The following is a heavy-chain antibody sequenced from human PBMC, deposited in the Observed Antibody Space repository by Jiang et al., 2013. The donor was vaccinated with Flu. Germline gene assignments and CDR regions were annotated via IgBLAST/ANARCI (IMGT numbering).Heavy chain of an antibody. CDR3: ARQAVSGYNWFDP. Sequence: GAEVKKPGASVKVSCKASGFTFTNYAFSWVRQAPGQGLEWMGCISAYNGNTKYAQKVQDRVTMTTDTSTGTAFMELRTLRSDDTAVYYCARQAVSGYNWFDPWGQGTLVTVSS. J-gene: IGHJ5*02. D-gene: IGHD6-19*01. V-gene: IGHV1-18*01. CDR1: GFTFTNYA. CDR2: ISAYNGNT.